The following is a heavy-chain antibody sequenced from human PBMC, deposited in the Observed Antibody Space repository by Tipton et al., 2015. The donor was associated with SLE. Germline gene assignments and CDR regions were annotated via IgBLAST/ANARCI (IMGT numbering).Heavy chain of an antibody. CDR3: ARRLVAAANDWYFGL. Sequence: LRLSCTVSGGSISSSSYYWGWIRQPPGKGLEWIGSIYYSGNTYYNPSLKSRVTISVDTSKNQFSLKLSSVTAADTAVYYCARRLVAAANDWYFGLWGRGTLVTVSS. V-gene: IGHV4-39*07. D-gene: IGHD2-2*01. CDR2: IYYSGNT. J-gene: IGHJ2*01. CDR1: GGSISSSSYY.